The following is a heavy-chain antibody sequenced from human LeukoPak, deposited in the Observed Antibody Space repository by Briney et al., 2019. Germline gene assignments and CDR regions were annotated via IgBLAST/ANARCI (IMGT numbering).Heavy chain of an antibody. CDR2: IYSDGST. D-gene: IGHD6-13*01. J-gene: IGHJ5*02. Sequence: PGGSLRLSCAASGFMFSDYYMDWVRQAPGKGLEWVSVIYSDGSTYYADSVKGRFTISRDNSKNTLYLQMNSLRAEDTAVYYCARDLYGSSWSWGQGTLVTVSS. V-gene: IGHV3-66*01. CDR3: ARDLYGSSWS. CDR1: GFMFSDYY.